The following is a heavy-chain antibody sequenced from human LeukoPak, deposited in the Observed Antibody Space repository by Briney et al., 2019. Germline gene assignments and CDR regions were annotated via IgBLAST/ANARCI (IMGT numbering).Heavy chain of an antibody. CDR2: IYYSGST. Sequence: PSETLSLTCTVSGGSISSSSYYWGWIRQPPGKGLEWIGSIYYSGSTYYNPSLKSRVTISVDTSKNQFSLKLSSMTAADTAMYYCARVLYYYGSGSYLVLGYYFDYWGQGTLVTVSS. CDR3: ARVLYYYGSGSYLVLGYYFDY. V-gene: IGHV4-39*07. CDR1: GGSISSSSYY. D-gene: IGHD3-10*01. J-gene: IGHJ4*02.